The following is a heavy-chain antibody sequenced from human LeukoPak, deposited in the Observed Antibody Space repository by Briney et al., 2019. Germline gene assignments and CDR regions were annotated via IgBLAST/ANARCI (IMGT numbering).Heavy chain of an antibody. CDR2: IIPIFGTA. CDR1: GGTFSSYA. D-gene: IGHD2-2*01. V-gene: IGHV1-69*13. J-gene: IGHJ5*02. CDR3: ARGVCSSTSCYSSWFDP. Sequence: SVKVSCKASGGTFSSYAISWVRQAPGQGLEWMGGIIPIFGTANYAQKFQGRVTITADESTSTAYMELSSLRSEDTAVYYCARGVCSSTSCYSSWFDPWGQGTLVTVSS.